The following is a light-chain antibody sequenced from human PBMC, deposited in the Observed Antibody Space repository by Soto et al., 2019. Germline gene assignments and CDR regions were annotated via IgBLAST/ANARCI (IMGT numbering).Light chain of an antibody. CDR2: DVS. CDR3: NSSTSTNTLHVL. CDR1: SSDVGGYNY. Sequence: QSALTQPASVSGSPGQSITISCTGTSSDVGGYNYVSWYQQRPGKAPKLMIYDVSDRPSGVSSRFSGSKSGNTASLSISGLQAEDEADYYCNSSTSTNTLHVLFGGGTQLTVL. J-gene: IGLJ2*01. V-gene: IGLV2-14*01.